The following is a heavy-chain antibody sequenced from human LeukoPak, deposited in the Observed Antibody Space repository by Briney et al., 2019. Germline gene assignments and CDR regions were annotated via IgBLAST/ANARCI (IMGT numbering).Heavy chain of an antibody. Sequence: GRSLRLSCAASGFTFSTYGMQWVRQAPGKGLEWVSITSYDGSSKFYADSVQGRFTISRDNSKNTLYLQMNSLRAEDTAVYYCAGKEGGTWAADYWGQGTLVSVSS. CDR3: AGKEGGTWAADY. V-gene: IGHV3-30*03. CDR2: TSYDGSSK. D-gene: IGHD2-15*01. CDR1: GFTFSTYG. J-gene: IGHJ4*02.